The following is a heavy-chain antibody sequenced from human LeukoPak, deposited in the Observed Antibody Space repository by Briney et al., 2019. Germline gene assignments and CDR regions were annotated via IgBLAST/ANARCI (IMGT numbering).Heavy chain of an antibody. Sequence: GGSLRLSCAASGFTFSSYAMHWVRQAPGKGLVWVSRINSDGSSTSYADSVKGRFTISRDNAKNTLYLQMNSLRAEDTAVYYCARVLIATNWFDPWGQGTLVTVSS. CDR2: INSDGSST. CDR1: GFTFSSYA. J-gene: IGHJ5*02. V-gene: IGHV3-74*01. CDR3: ARVLIATNWFDP. D-gene: IGHD5-24*01.